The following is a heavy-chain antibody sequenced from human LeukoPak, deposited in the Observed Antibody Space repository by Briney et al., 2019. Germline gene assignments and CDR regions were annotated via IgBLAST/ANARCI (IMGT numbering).Heavy chain of an antibody. J-gene: IGHJ6*02. D-gene: IGHD6-13*01. Sequence: GASVKVSCKASGGTFSSYAISWVRQAPGQGLEWMGGIIPIFGTANYAQKFQGRVTITADESTSTAYMELSSLRSEDTAVYYCARDSSSWYSGYYYYGMDVWGQGTTVTVSS. CDR3: ARDSSSWYSGYYYYGMDV. CDR2: IIPIFGTA. V-gene: IGHV1-69*13. CDR1: GGTFSSYA.